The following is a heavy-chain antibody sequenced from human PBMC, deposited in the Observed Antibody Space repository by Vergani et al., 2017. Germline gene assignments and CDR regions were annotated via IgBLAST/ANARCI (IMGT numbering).Heavy chain of an antibody. CDR1: GGSFSGYY. CDR2: INHSGST. J-gene: IGHJ6*02. Sequence: QVQLQESGPGLVKPSETLSLTCAVYGGSFSGYYWSWIRQPPGKGLEWIGEINHSGSTNYNPSLKSRVTISVDTSKNQFSLKLSSVTAADTAVYYSARARLNWNYATGHYYYYGMDVWGQGTTVTVSS. V-gene: IGHV4-34*01. CDR3: ARARLNWNYATGHYYYYGMDV. D-gene: IGHD1-7*01.